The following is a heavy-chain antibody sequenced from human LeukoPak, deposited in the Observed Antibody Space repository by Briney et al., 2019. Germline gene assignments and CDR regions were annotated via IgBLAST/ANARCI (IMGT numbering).Heavy chain of an antibody. J-gene: IGHJ4*02. Sequence: GGSLRLSCAASGFTFSSYWMHWVRQAPGKGLVWVSRINSDGSSTSYADSVKGRFTISRDNAKNTLYLQMNSLRAEDTAVYYCVGGSYRFHLDYWGQGTLVTVSS. CDR1: GFTFSSYW. V-gene: IGHV3-74*01. D-gene: IGHD1-26*01. CDR3: VGGSYRFHLDY. CDR2: INSDGSST.